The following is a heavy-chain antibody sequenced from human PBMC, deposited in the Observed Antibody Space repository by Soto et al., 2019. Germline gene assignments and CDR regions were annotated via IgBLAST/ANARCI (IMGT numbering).Heavy chain of an antibody. CDR2: IYYSGST. CDR1: GGSISSGGYY. J-gene: IGHJ6*02. Sequence: SETLSLTCTVSGGSISSGGYYWSWIRQHPGKGLEWIGYIYYSGSTYYNPSLKSRVTISVDTSKNQFSLKLSSVTAADTAVYYCARNAPTVTSYYYYYGMDVWGQGTTVTVSS. CDR3: ARNAPTVTSYYYYYGMDV. D-gene: IGHD4-17*01. V-gene: IGHV4-31*03.